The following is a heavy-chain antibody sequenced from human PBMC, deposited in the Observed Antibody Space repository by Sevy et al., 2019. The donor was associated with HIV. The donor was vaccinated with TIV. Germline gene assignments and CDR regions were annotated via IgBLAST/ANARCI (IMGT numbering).Heavy chain of an antibody. J-gene: IGHJ4*02. CDR1: GFTFSSYA. CDR3: AKAPNGYYGSGREGYYLNY. D-gene: IGHD3-10*01. Sequence: GGSLRLSCAASGFTFSSYAMSWVRQAPGKGLEWVSAISRSGGSTYYADSVKGRFTISRDNSKNTLYLQMNSLRAEDTAVCYCAKAPNGYYGSGREGYYLNYWGQGTLVTVSS. V-gene: IGHV3-23*01. CDR2: ISRSGGST.